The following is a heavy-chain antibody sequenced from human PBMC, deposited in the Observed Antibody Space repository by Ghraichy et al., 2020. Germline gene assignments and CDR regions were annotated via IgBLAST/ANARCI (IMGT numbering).Heavy chain of an antibody. CDR3: ARDLPYYYSSGYYYGFDY. V-gene: IGHV1-46*03. D-gene: IGHD3-22*01. CDR2: INPSGGST. J-gene: IGHJ4*02. Sequence: ASVKVSCKASGYTFTSYYMHWVRQAPGQGLEWMGIINPSGGSTSYAQKFQGRVTMTRDTSTSTVYMELSSLRSEDTAVYYCARDLPYYYSSGYYYGFDYWGKGTLVTVSS. CDR1: GYTFTSYY.